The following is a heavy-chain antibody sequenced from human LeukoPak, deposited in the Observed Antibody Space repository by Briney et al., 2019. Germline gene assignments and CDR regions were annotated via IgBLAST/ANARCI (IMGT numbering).Heavy chain of an antibody. V-gene: IGHV3-23*01. Sequence: GGSLRLSCAASGFTFSNYAMSWVRQAPGKGLEWVSGISGSGDRTYYADSVKGRFTISRDNSKNTLFLHMDSLRADNTAVYYCAKAGPFLNILSMDVWGKGTTVTVSS. J-gene: IGHJ6*03. CDR1: GFTFSNYA. CDR2: ISGSGDRT. D-gene: IGHD2-21*01. CDR3: AKAGPFLNILSMDV.